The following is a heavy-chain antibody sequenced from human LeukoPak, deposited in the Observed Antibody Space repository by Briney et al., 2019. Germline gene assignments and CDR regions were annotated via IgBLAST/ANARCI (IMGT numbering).Heavy chain of an antibody. J-gene: IGHJ4*02. Sequence: PSETLSLTCTVSGGSISSSSYYWGWIRQPPGKGLEWIGSIYYSGSTYYNPSLKSRVTISVDTSKNQFSLKLSSVTAADTAVYYCARDRGGSGIEFPAPIDYWGQGTLVTVSS. CDR1: GGSISSSSYY. D-gene: IGHD3-16*01. V-gene: IGHV4-39*07. CDR3: ARDRGGSGIEFPAPIDY. CDR2: IYYSGST.